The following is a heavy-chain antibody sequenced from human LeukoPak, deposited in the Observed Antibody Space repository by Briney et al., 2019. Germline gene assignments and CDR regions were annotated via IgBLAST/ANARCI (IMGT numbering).Heavy chain of an antibody. CDR2: ISGSGSGT. CDR1: GFTFSSYA. J-gene: IGHJ5*01. Sequence: GGSLRLSCAASGFTFSSYAMGWVRQAPGKGLEWVSAISGSGSGTYYADSVKGRFTISRDNSKNTVYLQMNSLRAEDTAVYYCAKRRTTVTTLDSWGQGTLVTVSS. CDR3: AKRRTTVTTLDS. V-gene: IGHV3-23*01. D-gene: IGHD4-17*01.